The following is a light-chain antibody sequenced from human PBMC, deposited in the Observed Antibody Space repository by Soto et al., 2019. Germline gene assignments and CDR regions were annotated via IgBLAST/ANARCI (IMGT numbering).Light chain of an antibody. CDR2: GNI. J-gene: IGLJ1*01. V-gene: IGLV1-40*01. CDR3: QSYDSRLSNYV. CDR1: NSNIGAGYD. Sequence: QSVLTQPPSVSGAPGQRVTISCTGSNSNIGAGYDVHWYQQFPGTAPKLLIYGNINRHSGVPDRFSGSKSGPSASLAITGLQAEDEADYYCQSYDSRLSNYVFGGGTKLTVL.